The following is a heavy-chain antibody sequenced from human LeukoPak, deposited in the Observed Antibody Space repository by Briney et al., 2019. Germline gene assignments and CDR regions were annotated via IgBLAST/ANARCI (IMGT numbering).Heavy chain of an antibody. CDR3: AREGGFHRPLDY. CDR2: VHLDGRT. Sequence: SETLSLTCAVSGGSVSSTNWWPWFRQPPGKGLEWIGEVHLDGRTNYNPSLTGRLTMSVDLYENHISLKLTSVTAADTAVYYCAREGGFHRPLDYSGQGTLVTVSS. CDR1: GGSVSSTNW. V-gene: IGHV4-4*02. J-gene: IGHJ4*02.